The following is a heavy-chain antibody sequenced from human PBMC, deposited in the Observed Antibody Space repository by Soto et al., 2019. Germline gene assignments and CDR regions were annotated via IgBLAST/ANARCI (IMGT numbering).Heavy chain of an antibody. V-gene: IGHV3-33*01. J-gene: IGHJ6*03. CDR1: GFTFSSYG. CDR3: ARAYGDYYYYYMDV. CDR2: IWYDGSNK. Sequence: QVQLVESGGGVVQPGRSLRLSCAASGFTFSSYGMHWVRQAPGKGLEWVAVIWYDGSNKYYADSVKGRFTISRDNSKNTLYLQMNSLRAEDTAVYYCARAYGDYYYYYMDVWGKGTTVTVSS. D-gene: IGHD4-17*01.